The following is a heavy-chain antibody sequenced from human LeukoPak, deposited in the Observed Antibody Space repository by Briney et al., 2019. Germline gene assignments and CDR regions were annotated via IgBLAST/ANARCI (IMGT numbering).Heavy chain of an antibody. CDR2: IYSGGST. V-gene: IGHV3-53*01. CDR1: GFTVSSNY. D-gene: IGHD2-2*02. Sequence: PGGSLRLSCAASGFTVSSNYMSWVRQAPGKGLEWVSVIYSGGSTYYADSVKGRFTISRDNSKNTLYLQMNSLRAEDTAVYYCARDRGCSSTSCYTSGGDYGMDVWGQGTTVTVSS. J-gene: IGHJ6*02. CDR3: ARDRGCSSTSCYTSGGDYGMDV.